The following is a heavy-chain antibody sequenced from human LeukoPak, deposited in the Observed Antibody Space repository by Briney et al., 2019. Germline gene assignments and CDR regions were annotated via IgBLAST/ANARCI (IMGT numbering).Heavy chain of an antibody. V-gene: IGHV1-18*01. D-gene: IGHD2-15*01. Sequence: ASVKVSCKASGYTFTSYGISWVRQAPGQGLEWMGWISTNNGDTNYAQKLQGRVIMTTDTSTSTVYMDLRSLRSDDTAVYYCARDPGYCTGGSCYRGAFDIWGQGTMVTVSP. CDR2: ISTNNGDT. J-gene: IGHJ3*02. CDR1: GYTFTSYG. CDR3: ARDPGYCTGGSCYRGAFDI.